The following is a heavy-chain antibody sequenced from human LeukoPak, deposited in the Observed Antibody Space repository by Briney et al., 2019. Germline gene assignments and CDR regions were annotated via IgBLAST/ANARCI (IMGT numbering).Heavy chain of an antibody. J-gene: IGHJ4*02. Sequence: GASVKVSCKASGYTFTGYYMHWVRQAPGQGIEWMGWINPNSGGTNYAQKFQGRVTMTRDTSISTAYMELSRLRSDDTAVYYCARVGRGSYGYSDYWGQGTLVTVSS. CDR1: GYTFTGYY. CDR3: ARVGRGSYGYSDY. CDR2: INPNSGGT. D-gene: IGHD5-18*01. V-gene: IGHV1-2*02.